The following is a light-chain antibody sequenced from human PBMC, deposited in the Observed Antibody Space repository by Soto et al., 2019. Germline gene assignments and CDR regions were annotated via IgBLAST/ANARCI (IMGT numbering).Light chain of an antibody. Sequence: EIVLKQSPDTLSLSPGERATLSCRASQSVKNNYLAWYQQKPGQPPMFLIYDASSRATGIQDRFSGSGSGTDFTLTISRLEPEDFAVYYCQQYGSTPLTFGGGTKVDIK. J-gene: IGKJ4*01. CDR2: DAS. CDR1: QSVKNNY. V-gene: IGKV3-20*01. CDR3: QQYGSTPLT.